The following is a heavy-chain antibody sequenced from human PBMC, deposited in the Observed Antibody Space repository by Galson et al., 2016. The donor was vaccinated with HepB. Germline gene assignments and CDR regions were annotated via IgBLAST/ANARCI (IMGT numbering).Heavy chain of an antibody. Sequence: SLRLSCAASGFTFGDYYMTWIRQAPGKGLEWVSYITSTGSAIYSADSVKGRFTISRDNAKNSLYLQMNSLRAEDTAVYYCARSPYTSYHRYYYFDYWGQGTLVTVSS. CDR3: ARSPYTSYHRYYYFDY. CDR1: GFTFGDYY. V-gene: IGHV3-11*01. D-gene: IGHD2-2*02. CDR2: ITSTGSAI. J-gene: IGHJ4*02.